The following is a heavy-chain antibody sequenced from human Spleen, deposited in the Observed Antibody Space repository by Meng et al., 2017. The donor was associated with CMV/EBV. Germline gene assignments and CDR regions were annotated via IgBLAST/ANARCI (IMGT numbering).Heavy chain of an antibody. D-gene: IGHD4-17*01. V-gene: IGHV4-34*01. Sequence: SETLSLTCAVYGGSFSGYYWNWIRQPPGKGLEWIGEIHHSGSTNYNPSLKSRVTISVDTSKNQFSLKLTSVTAADTAMYYCARGGYGDYRTMDVWGQGTTVTVSS. CDR2: IHHSGST. CDR3: ARGGYGDYRTMDV. CDR1: GGSFSGYY. J-gene: IGHJ6*02.